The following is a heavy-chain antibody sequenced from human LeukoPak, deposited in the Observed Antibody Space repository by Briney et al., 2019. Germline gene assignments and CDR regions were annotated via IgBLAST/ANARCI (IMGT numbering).Heavy chain of an antibody. D-gene: IGHD3-3*01. V-gene: IGHV3-9*01. CDR1: GFTFDDYA. CDR2: ISWNSGSI. CDR3: ARDLRHNLQFLDQYYFDY. Sequence: GGSLRLSCAASGFTFDDYAMHWVRQAPGKGLEWVSGISWNSGSIGYADSVKGRFTISRDNAKNSLYLQMNSLRAEDTAVYYCARDLRHNLQFLDQYYFDYWGQGALVTVSS. J-gene: IGHJ4*02.